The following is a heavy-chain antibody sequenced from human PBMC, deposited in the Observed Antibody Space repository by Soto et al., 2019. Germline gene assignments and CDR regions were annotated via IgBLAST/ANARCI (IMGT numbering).Heavy chain of an antibody. D-gene: IGHD3-16*01. J-gene: IGHJ3*01. Sequence: EVQLVESGGGLVQPGGSLRLSCAASGLTFSSYWMHWVRQAPGKGLVWVSRINGDGSSTDYADAVKGRFTMSRDNAKHTLYLQLISLRVEDTDVYYCARDHEGLGWGQGTMVTVSS. V-gene: IGHV3-74*01. CDR1: GLTFSSYW. CDR3: ARDHEGLG. CDR2: INGDGSST.